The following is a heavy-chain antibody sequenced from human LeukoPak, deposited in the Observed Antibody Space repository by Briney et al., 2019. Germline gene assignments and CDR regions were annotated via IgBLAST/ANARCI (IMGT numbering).Heavy chain of an antibody. CDR2: ISDDGRNK. CDR3: ARDYSGRYTIDY. J-gene: IGHJ4*02. CDR1: GFTFSSHA. V-gene: IGHV3-30*04. D-gene: IGHD1-26*01. Sequence: GGSLRLSCAASGFTFSSHAMHWVRQPPGKGLEWLAVISDDGRNKYHGDSVKGRFTISRDSPKNTVYLQMNSLRTEDTAVYYCARDYSGRYTIDYWGQGTLVTVSS.